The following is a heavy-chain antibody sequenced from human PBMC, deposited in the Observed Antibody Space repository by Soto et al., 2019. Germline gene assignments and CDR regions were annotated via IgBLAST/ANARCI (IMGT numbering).Heavy chain of an antibody. CDR1: GGSFSGYY. Sequence: SETLSLTCAVYGGSFSGYYWSWIRQPPGKGLEWIGEINHSGSTNYNPSLKSRVTISVDTSKNQFSLKLSSVTAADTAVYYCARVIKAAAWAYYYGMDVWGQGTTVTVSS. CDR2: INHSGST. V-gene: IGHV4-34*01. CDR3: ARVIKAAAWAYYYGMDV. J-gene: IGHJ6*02. D-gene: IGHD6-13*01.